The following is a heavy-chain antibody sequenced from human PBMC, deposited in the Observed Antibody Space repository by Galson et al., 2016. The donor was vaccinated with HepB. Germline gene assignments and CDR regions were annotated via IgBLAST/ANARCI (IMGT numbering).Heavy chain of an antibody. D-gene: IGHD6-13*01. Sequence: SLRLSCAASGFTVSSTYMNWVRQAPGKGLEWVSIIYSGGTTYQADSVKGSFTSSRDNSNNTLYLQMNSLRHEDTAVYYCAGRGASSSSWYSDYQYGMDVWGQGTLVTVSS. V-gene: IGHV3-66*01. CDR3: AGRGASSSSWYSDYQYGMDV. CDR2: IYSGGTT. J-gene: IGHJ6*02. CDR1: GFTVSSTY.